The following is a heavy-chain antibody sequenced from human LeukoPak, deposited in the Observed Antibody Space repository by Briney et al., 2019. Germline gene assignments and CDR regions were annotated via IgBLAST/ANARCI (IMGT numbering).Heavy chain of an antibody. CDR2: INPNSGGT. J-gene: IGHJ3*02. Sequence: ASVKVSCKASGYTFTGYYIHWVRQAPGQGLEWMGWINPNSGGTNYAQKLQGRVTMTTDTSTSTAYMELRSLRSDDTAVYYCARDPRWLTTVTTGGAFDIWGQGTMVTVSS. V-gene: IGHV1-2*02. CDR1: GYTFTGYY. D-gene: IGHD4-17*01. CDR3: ARDPRWLTTVTTGGAFDI.